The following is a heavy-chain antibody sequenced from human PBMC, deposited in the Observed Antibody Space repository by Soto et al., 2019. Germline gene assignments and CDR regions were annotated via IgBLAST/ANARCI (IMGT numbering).Heavy chain of an antibody. CDR2: ISYSGST. V-gene: IGHV4-59*01. Sequence: SETLSLTCTVSSDSISSYYWSWVRQPPGKRLEWIGYISYSGSTDYNPSLKSRVTISGDTSKNQFSLKVSSVTAADTAVYYCARGTSWQLPFDYWGQGTLVTVSS. CDR3: ARGTSWQLPFDY. J-gene: IGHJ4*02. D-gene: IGHD6-13*01. CDR1: SDSISSYY.